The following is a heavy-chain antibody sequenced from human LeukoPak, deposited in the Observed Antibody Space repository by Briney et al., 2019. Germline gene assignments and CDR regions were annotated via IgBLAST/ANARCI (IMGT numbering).Heavy chain of an antibody. J-gene: IGHJ4*02. Sequence: GESLKISCKGSGYSFSSYWIGWVRQMPGKGLEWMGIIYPGDSDTRYSPSCQGQVTISADKSISTAYLQWSSLKASDTAMYYCARGREYIYGLFEYWGQGTLVTVSS. CDR2: IYPGDSDT. V-gene: IGHV5-51*01. CDR3: ARGREYIYGLFEY. D-gene: IGHD5-18*01. CDR1: GYSFSSYW.